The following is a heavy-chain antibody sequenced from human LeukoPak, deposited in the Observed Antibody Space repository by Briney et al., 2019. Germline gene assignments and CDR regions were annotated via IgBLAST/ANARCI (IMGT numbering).Heavy chain of an antibody. CDR3: ARGPGGSITIFGVVIFRRFDP. CDR1: GFIFRTYA. V-gene: IGHV3-30*02. Sequence: PGGSLRLSCAASGFIFRTYAMNWVRQAPGKGLEWVAFIFYNGTDKYADSVKGRFTISRDNSKNTLYLQMNSLRAEDTAVYYCARGPGGSITIFGVVIFRRFDPWGQGTLVTVSS. D-gene: IGHD3-3*01. J-gene: IGHJ5*02. CDR2: IFYNGTDK.